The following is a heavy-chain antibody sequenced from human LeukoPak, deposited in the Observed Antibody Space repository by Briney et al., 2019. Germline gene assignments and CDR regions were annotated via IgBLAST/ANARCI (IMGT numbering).Heavy chain of an antibody. CDR3: XXXXXXXXXXXDV. V-gene: IGHV3-30*02. Sequence: SXXXFXXXGXHWVRQAPGKGLXXVAFIRYDGSNKYYADSVKGRLTISRDNSKNTLFLQMNNLRAEDTAVYYCXXXXXXXXXXXDVWXXXTXVTISS. J-gene: IGHJ6*01. CDR2: IRYDGSNK. CDR1: XXXFXXXG.